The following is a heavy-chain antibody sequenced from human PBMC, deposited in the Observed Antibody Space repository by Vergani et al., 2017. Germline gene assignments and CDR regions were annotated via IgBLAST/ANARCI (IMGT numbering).Heavy chain of an antibody. D-gene: IGHD6-19*01. CDR1: GFTFSSYA. V-gene: IGHV3-30-3*01. CDR3: ARRGRGMGSSGWYDSYFDY. Sequence: QVQLVESGGGVVQPGRSLRLSCAASGFTFSSYAMHWVRQAPGKGLEWVAVISYDGSNKYYADSVKGRFTISRDNSKNTLYLQMNSLRAEDTAVYYCARRGRGMGSSGWYDSYFDYWGQGTLVTVSS. J-gene: IGHJ4*02. CDR2: ISYDGSNK.